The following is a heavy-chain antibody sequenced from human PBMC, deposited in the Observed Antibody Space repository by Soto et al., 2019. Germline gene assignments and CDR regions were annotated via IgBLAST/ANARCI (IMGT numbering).Heavy chain of an antibody. CDR3: ARERAVGLYLDD. J-gene: IGHJ4*02. CDR2: ISAFNGNT. Sequence: GASVKVSCTASGYTFTNLGISWVRQAPGQGLEWMGWISAFNGNTNYAQKFQGRVTMTTETSTRTLYMELRSLRSDDTAVYYCARERAVGLYLDDWGQGTLVTVSS. D-gene: IGHD6-19*01. V-gene: IGHV1-18*04. CDR1: GYTFTNLG.